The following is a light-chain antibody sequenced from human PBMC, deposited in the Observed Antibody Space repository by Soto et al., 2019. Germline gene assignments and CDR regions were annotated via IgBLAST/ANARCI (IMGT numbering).Light chain of an antibody. CDR3: SSYTSSSTLV. CDR1: SSDVGGYNY. CDR2: EVS. Sequence: QSALTQPASVSGSPGQSITISCTGTSSDVGGYNYVPWYQQHPGKAPKLMIYEVSNRPSGVSNRFSGSKSGNTASLTISGLQAEDEAAYYCSSYTSSSTLVFGGGTKLTVL. J-gene: IGLJ2*01. V-gene: IGLV2-14*01.